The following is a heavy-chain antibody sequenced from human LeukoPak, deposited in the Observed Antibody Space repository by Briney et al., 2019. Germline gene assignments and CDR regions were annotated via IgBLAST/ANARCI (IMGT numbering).Heavy chain of an antibody. V-gene: IGHV4-34*01. CDR2: VYHSGCT. CDR3: ARGFPSLDN. CDR1: DESFNGYD. Sequence: SETLSLTCTVSDESFNGYDWSWIRQHPGKGLEWIGEVYHSGCTNYNPSLKSRATISLDTAKNQFSLKLRSVTAADTAVYYCARGFPSLDNWGRGTLVTVSS. J-gene: IGHJ4*02.